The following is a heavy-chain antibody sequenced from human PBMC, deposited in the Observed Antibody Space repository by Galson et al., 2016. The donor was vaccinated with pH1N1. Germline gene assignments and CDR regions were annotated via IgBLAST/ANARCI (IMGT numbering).Heavy chain of an antibody. V-gene: IGHV1-69*13. CDR3: AREDYYDTDLSDWYFDL. CDR2: IIPIFNTA. D-gene: IGHD3-22*01. Sequence: SVKVSCKASGGTFGSYGINWVGQAPGQGLEWMGGIIPIFNTAKYAQNFQGRVTITADESTTTAYMELSSLRSEDTAVYYCAREDYYDTDLSDWYFDLWGRGTLLTVSS. CDR1: GGTFGSYG. J-gene: IGHJ2*01.